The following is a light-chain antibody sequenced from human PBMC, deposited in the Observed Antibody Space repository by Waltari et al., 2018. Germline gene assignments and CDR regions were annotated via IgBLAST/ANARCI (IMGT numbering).Light chain of an antibody. CDR2: DAA. CDR1: QEISNY. Sequence: DIQLTQSPSPLPASVGTRATITCQAIQEISNYLICYQQKAGTAPKLRIPDAANLETGVPSRFSGSGSGTDFTFTISSLQPEDIAVYYCQQYDDLPTFGPGTKVDIK. CDR3: QQYDDLPT. J-gene: IGKJ3*01. V-gene: IGKV1-33*01.